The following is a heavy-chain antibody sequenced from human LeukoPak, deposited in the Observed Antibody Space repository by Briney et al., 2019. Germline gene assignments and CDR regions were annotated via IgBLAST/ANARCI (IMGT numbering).Heavy chain of an antibody. CDR3: ARVRGIAAAGTVANAFDI. CDR2: INHSGST. CDR1: GGSFSGYY. D-gene: IGHD6-13*01. V-gene: IGHV4-34*01. J-gene: IGHJ3*02. Sequence: SETLSLTCAVYGGSFSGYYWSWIRQPPGKGLEWIGEINHSGSTNYNPSLKNRVTISVDTSKNQFSLKLSSVTAADTAVYYCARVRGIAAAGTVANAFDIWGQGTMVTVSS.